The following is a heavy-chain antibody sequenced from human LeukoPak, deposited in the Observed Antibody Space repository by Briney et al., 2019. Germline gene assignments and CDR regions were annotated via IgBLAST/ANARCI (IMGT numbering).Heavy chain of an antibody. CDR1: GGSISTYY. Sequence: SSETLSLTCTVSGGSISTYYWTWIRQPPGKGLEWIGYIYHSGSTNYNPSLKSRVTISVDTSQNQFSLKLSSVTAADTAVYYCARDGYSGSDALWGQGTLVTVSS. D-gene: IGHD5-12*01. CDR2: IYHSGST. J-gene: IGHJ4*02. CDR3: ARDGYSGSDAL. V-gene: IGHV4-59*01.